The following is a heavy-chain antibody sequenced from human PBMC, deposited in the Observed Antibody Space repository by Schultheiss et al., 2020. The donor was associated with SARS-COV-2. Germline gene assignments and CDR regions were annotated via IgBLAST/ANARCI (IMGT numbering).Heavy chain of an antibody. Sequence: SETLSLTCTVSGGSISSSSYYWSWIRQPPGKGLEWIGYIYYSGSTNYNPSLKSRVTISVDTSKNQFSLKLSSVTAADTAVYYCARDHGYSSGWPQDFQHWGQGTLVTVSS. D-gene: IGHD6-19*01. CDR3: ARDHGYSSGWPQDFQH. CDR2: IYYSGST. CDR1: GGSISSSSYY. J-gene: IGHJ1*01. V-gene: IGHV4-61*01.